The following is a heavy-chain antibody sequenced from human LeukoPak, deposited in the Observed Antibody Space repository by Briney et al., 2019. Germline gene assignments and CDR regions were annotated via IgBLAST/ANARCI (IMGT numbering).Heavy chain of an antibody. J-gene: IGHJ4*02. V-gene: IGHV1-8*01. CDR1: GYTFTSYD. D-gene: IGHD3-9*01. CDR3: ARLPYDILTGYTEYYFDY. Sequence: ASVKVSCKASGYTFTSYDINWVRQATGQGLEWMGWMNPNSGNTGYAQKFQGRVTMTRNTSISTAYMELSRLRSDDTAVYYCARLPYDILTGYTEYYFDYWGQGTLVTVSS. CDR2: MNPNSGNT.